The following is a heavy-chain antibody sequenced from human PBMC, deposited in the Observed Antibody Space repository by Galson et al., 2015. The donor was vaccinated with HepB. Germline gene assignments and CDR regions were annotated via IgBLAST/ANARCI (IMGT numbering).Heavy chain of an antibody. D-gene: IGHD6-13*01. CDR3: ARGGTVITWYPYYYYYMDV. Sequence: SLRLSCAASGFTDTRNYMSWVRQAPGKGLEWVSVIYSNDSTYYAESVKGRFSMSRDNSKNTLSLQMNSLRAEDTAVYYCARGGTVITWYPYYYYYMDVWDKGTTVTVSS. CDR2: IYSNDST. V-gene: IGHV3-53*01. CDR1: GFTDTRNY. J-gene: IGHJ6*03.